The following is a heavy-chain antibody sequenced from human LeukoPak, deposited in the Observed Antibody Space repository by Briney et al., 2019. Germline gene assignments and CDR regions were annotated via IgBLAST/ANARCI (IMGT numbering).Heavy chain of an antibody. CDR1: GFTVSSNS. V-gene: IGHV3-53*01. D-gene: IGHD5-12*01. J-gene: IGHJ5*02. CDR3: AKGLPYSGYDYWFDP. CDR2: IYSGGST. Sequence: GGSLRLSCTVSGFTVSSNSMSWIRQAPGKGLECISVIYSGGSTDYADSVKGRLTISRDNSKNTLYLQMNSLRAEDTAVYYCAKGLPYSGYDYWFDPWGLGTLVTVSS.